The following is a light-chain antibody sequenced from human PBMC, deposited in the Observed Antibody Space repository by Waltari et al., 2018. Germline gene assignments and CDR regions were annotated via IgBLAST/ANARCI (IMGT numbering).Light chain of an antibody. V-gene: IGKV3-15*01. J-gene: IGKJ3*01. CDR3: QQYNRWPPT. Sequence: EVVMTYSPATLSVSLGERAILSCRASQSVNNNLAWYQRKPGQAPRLLIYGASTRATGIAARFSGSGSGTEFTLTISSLQSEDSAIYFCQQYNRWPPTFGPGTKVDIK. CDR1: QSVNNN. CDR2: GAS.